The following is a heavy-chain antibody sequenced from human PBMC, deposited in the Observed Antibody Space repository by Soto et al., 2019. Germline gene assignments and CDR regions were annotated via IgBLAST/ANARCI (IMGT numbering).Heavy chain of an antibody. CDR3: AKDESIAAAPFDP. CDR1: GFTFRNYA. CDR2: INDRGVST. D-gene: IGHD6-25*01. Sequence: PGGSLRLSCAASGFTFRNYAMAWVRQAPGKGLEWVSSINDRGVSTYYADSVKGRFTISGDNSKNTLYLQMKGLRVDDTAVYYCAKDESIAAAPFDPWGQGSLVTVSS. V-gene: IGHV3-23*01. J-gene: IGHJ5*02.